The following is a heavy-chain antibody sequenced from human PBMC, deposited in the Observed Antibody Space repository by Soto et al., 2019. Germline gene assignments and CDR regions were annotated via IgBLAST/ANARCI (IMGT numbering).Heavy chain of an antibody. CDR3: ARVGGQYCSSPSCSYFYGMDV. V-gene: IGHV1-2*02. CDR1: GYTFTGHY. Sequence: ASVKVSCKASGYTFTGHYIHWVRQAPGQGLEWMGWINPNSGGTNYAQNFQGRVTMTRGTSVSTAYMELSRLRSDDTAVYFCARVGGQYCSSPSCSYFYGMDVWGQGTTVTVSS. D-gene: IGHD2-2*01. J-gene: IGHJ6*02. CDR2: INPNSGGT.